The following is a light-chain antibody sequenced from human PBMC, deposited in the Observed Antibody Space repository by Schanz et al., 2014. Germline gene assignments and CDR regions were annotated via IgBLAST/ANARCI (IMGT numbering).Light chain of an antibody. CDR2: DAS. CDR1: QSVSSY. Sequence: EIVLTQSPATLSLSPGERATLSCRASQSVSSYLAWYQQKPGQAPRLLIYDASNRATGIPARFSGSGSGTDFTLTISRLEPEDFAIYYCQQYGSSVMYTFGQGTKLEI. J-gene: IGKJ2*01. V-gene: IGKV3-11*01. CDR3: QQYGSSVMYT.